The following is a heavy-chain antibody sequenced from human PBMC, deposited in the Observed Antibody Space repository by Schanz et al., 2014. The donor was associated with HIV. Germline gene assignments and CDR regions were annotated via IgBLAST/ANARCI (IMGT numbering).Heavy chain of an antibody. D-gene: IGHD5-18*01. Sequence: EALLLESGGGLVQPGGSLRLSCRGSEFPFSHNAMTWVRQAPGKGLQWVARSRVKSDSYATEYAASVTGRFTISRDDSKNSVYLQMNSLNIEDTAVYYCRGYRFYYGVDFWGQGTTVTVS. CDR1: EFPFSHNA. V-gene: IGHV3-72*01. CDR3: RGYRFYYGVDF. J-gene: IGHJ6*02. CDR2: SRVKSDSYAT.